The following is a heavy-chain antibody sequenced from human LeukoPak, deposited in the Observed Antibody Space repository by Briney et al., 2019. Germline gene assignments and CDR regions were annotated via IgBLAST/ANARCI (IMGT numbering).Heavy chain of an antibody. CDR2: IYHSGST. Sequence: SQTLSLTCAVSGGSISSGGYSWSWIRQPPGKGLEWIGDIYHSGSTYYNPSLKSRVTISVDRSKNQFSLKLSSVTAADTAVYYCAQNRLNRGGYPSFEYWGQGTLVTVSS. CDR3: AQNRLNRGGYPSFEY. J-gene: IGHJ4*02. V-gene: IGHV4-30-2*01. D-gene: IGHD2-15*01. CDR1: GGSISSGGYS.